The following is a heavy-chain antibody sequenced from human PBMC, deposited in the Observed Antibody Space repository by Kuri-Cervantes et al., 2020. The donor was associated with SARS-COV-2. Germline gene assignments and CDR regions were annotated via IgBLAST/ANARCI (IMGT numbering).Heavy chain of an antibody. CDR3: ARNEVTQWLGRY. CDR2: ISSSSSYI. V-gene: IGHV3-21*01. CDR1: GFTFSSYS. D-gene: IGHD6-19*01. J-gene: IGHJ4*02. Sequence: GGSLRLSSAASGFTFSSYSMNWVRQAPGKGLEWVSSISSSSSYIYYADSVKDRFTISRDNAKNSLYLQMNSLRAEDTAVYYYARNEVTQWLGRYWGQGTLVTVSS.